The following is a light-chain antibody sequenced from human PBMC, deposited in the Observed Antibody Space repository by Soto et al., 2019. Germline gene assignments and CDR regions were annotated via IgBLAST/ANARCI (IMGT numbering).Light chain of an antibody. CDR3: QXXXXAPWT. Sequence: DLQMTQSPSSLXXSXXXRVTITCXASQRXSSYLNWYQQRPGTAPKLLIYAASSLRSGVPSRFSGGGSGTDYTLTISNLQPXXXXTXXXQXXXXAPWTFGQGTKVEIK. V-gene: IGKV1-39*01. CDR1: QRXSSY. CDR2: AAS. J-gene: IGKJ1*01.